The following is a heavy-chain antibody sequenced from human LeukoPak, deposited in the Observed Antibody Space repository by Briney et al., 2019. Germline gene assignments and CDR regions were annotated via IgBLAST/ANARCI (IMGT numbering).Heavy chain of an antibody. J-gene: IGHJ4*02. CDR2: INTNTGNP. CDR3: ARVRRFLNGGVAGIDY. CDR1: GYTFTTFA. D-gene: IGHD3-3*01. V-gene: IGHV7-4-1*02. Sequence: ASVQVSCKASGYTFTTFALIWVRQAAGQGLEWMGWINTNTGNPAYAQAFTGRFVLSLDTSVSTSYLQISSLKTEDTAVYYCARVRRFLNGGVAGIDYWGQGSLVTVSS.